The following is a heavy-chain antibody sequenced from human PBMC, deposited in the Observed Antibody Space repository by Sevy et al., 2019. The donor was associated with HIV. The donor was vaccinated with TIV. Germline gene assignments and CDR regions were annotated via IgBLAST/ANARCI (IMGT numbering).Heavy chain of an antibody. Sequence: GGALRLSCVASGFTFNSWGMNWVRQAPGKGLEWLSHVSSTSRYIYYADSVKGRFTISRDNAKNSVYLQMNSLRDEDTAVYYVARDELDNNYDGCGFDLWGQGTQVTVSS. CDR1: GFTFNSWG. J-gene: IGHJ4*02. CDR3: ARDELDNNYDGCGFDL. CDR2: VSSTSRYI. D-gene: IGHD4-4*01. V-gene: IGHV3-48*02.